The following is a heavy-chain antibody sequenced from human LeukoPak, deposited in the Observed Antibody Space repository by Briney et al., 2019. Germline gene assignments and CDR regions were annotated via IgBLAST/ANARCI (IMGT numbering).Heavy chain of an antibody. CDR1: GGSFTDYY. Sequence: SETLSLTCAVYGGSFTDYYWSWIRQTPGKGLEWIVEVNHSGTTNYNPSLQSRVTISVDTSKNQFSLKVTSVTAAATALYYCARAYNGYDYPWGQGTLVTVSS. D-gene: IGHD5-12*01. V-gene: IGHV4-34*01. CDR3: ARAYNGYDYP. J-gene: IGHJ5*02. CDR2: VNHSGTT.